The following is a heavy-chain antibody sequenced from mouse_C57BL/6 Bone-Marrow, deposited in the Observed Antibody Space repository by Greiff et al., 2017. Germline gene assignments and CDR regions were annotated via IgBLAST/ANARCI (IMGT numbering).Heavy chain of an antibody. D-gene: IGHD1-1*01. CDR1: GYTFTSYD. CDR3: ARIYYSSSDWYCDV. V-gene: IGHV1-85*01. CDR2: IYPRDGST. Sequence: QVQLQQSGPELVKPGASVKLSCKASGYTFTSYDINWVKQRPGQGLESSGWIYPRDGSTKYNEKFKGKATLTVDTSSSTAYMELHSLTSEDSAVYFCARIYYSSSDWYCDVWGAGTTVTVSS. J-gene: IGHJ1*01.